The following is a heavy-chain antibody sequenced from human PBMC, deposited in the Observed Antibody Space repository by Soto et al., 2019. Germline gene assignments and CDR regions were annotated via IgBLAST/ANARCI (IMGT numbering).Heavy chain of an antibody. CDR2: INPSGGHT. V-gene: IGHV1-46*01. J-gene: IGHJ4*02. CDR3: ARGGHVVVVTAAFDY. D-gene: IGHD2-21*02. CDR1: GNTFTNYY. Sequence: QVQLMQSGAEVKKPGASVKVSCKASGNTFTNYYIHWVRQAPGQGLEWMGTINPSGGHTTYAPKLLGRVTMTRATSTTTLYMELTSLRSEDTAVYYCARGGHVVVVTAAFDYWGQGTLVTVSS.